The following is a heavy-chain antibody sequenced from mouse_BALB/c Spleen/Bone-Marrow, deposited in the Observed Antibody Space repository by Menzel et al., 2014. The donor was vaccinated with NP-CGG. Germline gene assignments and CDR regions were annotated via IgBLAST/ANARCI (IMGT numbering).Heavy chain of an antibody. CDR2: IAPGSGST. CDR3: ARSYYGRAMDY. CDR1: GYTFTCYW. V-gene: IGHV1S41*01. D-gene: IGHD1-1*01. Sequence: DLVKPGASVKLSCKASGYTFTCYWINWIKPRPGQGLEWIGRIAPGSGSTYYDEMFKGKATLTVDTSSSTAYIQLSSLSSEDSAVYFCARSYYGRAMDYWGQGTSVTVSS. J-gene: IGHJ4*01.